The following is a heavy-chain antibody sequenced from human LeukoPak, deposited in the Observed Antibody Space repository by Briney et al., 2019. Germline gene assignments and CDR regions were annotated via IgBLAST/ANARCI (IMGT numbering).Heavy chain of an antibody. V-gene: IGHV4-34*01. CDR2: INHSGSH. Sequence: KPSETLSLTCAVYGGSFSVYYWSWIRQPPGKGLEWIGEINHSGSHTYNPSLKSRVPTTVEHSKNQFSLKLSSVTAADTAVNYWARGSYSSSWYFSWYFDLWGRGTLVTVSS. J-gene: IGHJ2*01. CDR3: ARGSYSSSWYFSWYFDL. CDR1: GGSFSVYY. D-gene: IGHD6-13*01.